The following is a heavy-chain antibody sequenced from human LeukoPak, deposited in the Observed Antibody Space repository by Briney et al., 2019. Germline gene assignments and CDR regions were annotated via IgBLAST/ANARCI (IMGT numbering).Heavy chain of an antibody. CDR1: GGSFSGYY. D-gene: IGHD3-3*01. CDR2: INHSGST. CDR3: ARGLASGYPPIPFDY. V-gene: IGHV4-34*01. Sequence: SETLSLTCAVYGGSFSGYYWSWIRQPPGKGLEWIGEINHSGSTNYNPSLKSRVTISVDTSKNQFSLNLTSVTAADTAIYYCARGLASGYPPIPFDYWGQGTLVTVSS. J-gene: IGHJ4*02.